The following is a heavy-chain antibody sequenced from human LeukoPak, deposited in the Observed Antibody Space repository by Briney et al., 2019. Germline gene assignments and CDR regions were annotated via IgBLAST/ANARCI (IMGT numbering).Heavy chain of an antibody. CDR3: ARGLFLSGYLDAFDI. J-gene: IGHJ3*02. CDR2: IYSGGGT. D-gene: IGHD3-22*01. Sequence: PGGSLRLSCAASGFTVSSNYMTWVRQAPGKGLEWVSVIYSGGGTYYADSVKGRFTISRDNFKNTLYLQMNSLRVEDTAIYYCARGLFLSGYLDAFDIWGQGTVVTVSS. V-gene: IGHV3-53*01. CDR1: GFTVSSNY.